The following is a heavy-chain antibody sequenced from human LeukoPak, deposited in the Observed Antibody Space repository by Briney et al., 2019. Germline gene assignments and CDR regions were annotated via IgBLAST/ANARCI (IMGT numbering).Heavy chain of an antibody. V-gene: IGHV3-48*01. Sequence: GGALRLSCAASGFTFSDYNMNWVRQPPGKGLEWLSYITSSARTIHYADSVKVRFTVSRVNAKNSMYLKMKSLRAEDTEVYYCARAYNEYTYGYHFWGQGTLVIVSS. J-gene: IGHJ4*02. CDR1: GFTFSDYN. D-gene: IGHD5-18*01. CDR3: ARAYNEYTYGYHF. CDR2: ITSSARTI.